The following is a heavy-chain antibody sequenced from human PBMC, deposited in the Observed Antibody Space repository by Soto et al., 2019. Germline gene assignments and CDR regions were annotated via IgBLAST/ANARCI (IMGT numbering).Heavy chain of an antibody. J-gene: IGHJ4*02. CDR3: TTGLLTGYSPLDS. CDR2: IKSKTDGGTT. CDR1: GFTFSNAC. Sequence: GGSQRLSCVASGFTFSNACMRWVLQAPGKGLEWVGRIKSKTDGGTTDYAAPVKGRFTISRDDSKNTVYLQMNSLKTEDTAVYYCTTGLLTGYSPLDSWGQGTLVTVSS. D-gene: IGHD3-9*01. V-gene: IGHV3-15*01.